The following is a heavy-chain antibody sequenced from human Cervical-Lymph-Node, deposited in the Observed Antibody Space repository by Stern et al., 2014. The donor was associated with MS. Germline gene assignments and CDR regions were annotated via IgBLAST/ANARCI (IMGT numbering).Heavy chain of an antibody. CDR3: ARDEGIGGYFDY. J-gene: IGHJ4*02. V-gene: IGHV3-33*01. CDR2: IWYDGSDK. Sequence: DQLVESGGGVVQPGRSLRLSSAASGFTFSSYGMHWVRQAPGKGLEWVAVIWYDGSDKYYADSVKGRFTISRDNSKNTLYLQMNSLRAEDTAVYYCARDEGIGGYFDYWGQGTLVTVSS. CDR1: GFTFSSYG. D-gene: IGHD1-26*01.